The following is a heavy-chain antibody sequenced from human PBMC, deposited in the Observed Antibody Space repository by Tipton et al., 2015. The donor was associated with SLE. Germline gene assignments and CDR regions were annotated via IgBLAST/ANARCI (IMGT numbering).Heavy chain of an antibody. CDR3: ARDGKPGIPYKYYAMDV. CDR2: INHSGST. Sequence: TLSLTCAVYGGSFSGYYWNWIRQPPGKGLEWIGEINHSGSTNYNPSLKSRVTISFDTSKNQLSLKLSSVTAADTAVYYCARDGKPGIPYKYYAMDVWGQGSTVTVSS. CDR1: GGSFSGYY. V-gene: IGHV4-34*01. D-gene: IGHD2-2*02. J-gene: IGHJ6*02.